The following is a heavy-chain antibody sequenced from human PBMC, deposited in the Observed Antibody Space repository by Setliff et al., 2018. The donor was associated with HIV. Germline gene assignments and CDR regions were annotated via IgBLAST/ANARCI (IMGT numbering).Heavy chain of an antibody. Sequence: SETLSLTCTVSGGSVNTYYWTWIRQPAGRGLEWIGRIYMTGGTSSNPSLRGRVIMSLDTSKTQSSLKLSSVTAADTAVYYCAKTYSSGWCPPCYYYYYGMDVWGQGTTVTVSS. D-gene: IGHD6-19*01. V-gene: IGHV4-4*07. CDR3: AKTYSSGWCPPCYYYYYGMDV. CDR2: IYMTGGT. J-gene: IGHJ6*02. CDR1: GGSVNTYY.